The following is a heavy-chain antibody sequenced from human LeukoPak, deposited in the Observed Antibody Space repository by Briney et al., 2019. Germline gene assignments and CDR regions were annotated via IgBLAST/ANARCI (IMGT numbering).Heavy chain of an antibody. J-gene: IGHJ2*01. CDR1: GVSVSNDY. Sequence: SSETLSLTCSVSGVSVSNDYWSWIRQSPGKGLEWIGYIYYSGRIDYNPSLKNRVTVSVDASNNWLSLKLSSVTAADTAVYYCARTSGSSTVWYFDLWGRGTLVTVSS. CDR3: ARTSGSSTVWYFDL. D-gene: IGHD1-26*01. V-gene: IGHV4-59*02. CDR2: IYYSGRI.